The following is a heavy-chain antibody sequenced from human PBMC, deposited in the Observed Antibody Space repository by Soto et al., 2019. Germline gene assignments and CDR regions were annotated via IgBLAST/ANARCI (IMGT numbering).Heavy chain of an antibody. CDR3: ARDLDY. CDR2: ISYDGSNK. Sequence: LGGSRAACCFTFSSYAIHWVRQAPGKGLEWVAVISYDGSNKFYADYVKGPSTISTENYKNTLSLPMNSLRAEDTAVYYCARDLDYWGQGT. CDR1: CFTFSSYA. J-gene: IGHJ4*02. V-gene: IGHV3-30-3*01.